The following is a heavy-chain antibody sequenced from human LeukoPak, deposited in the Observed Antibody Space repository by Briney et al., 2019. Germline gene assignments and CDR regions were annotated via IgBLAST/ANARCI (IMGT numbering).Heavy chain of an antibody. J-gene: IGHJ5*02. V-gene: IGHV4-4*07. Sequence: SETLSLTCTVSGGSISSYYWSWIRQPAGKGLEWIGRIYTSGSTNYNPSLKSRVTMSVDTSKNQFSLKLSSVTAADTAVYYCARVRDFYASGDWFDPWGQGTLVTVSS. CDR1: GGSISSYY. D-gene: IGHD3-16*01. CDR3: ARVRDFYASGDWFDP. CDR2: IYTSGST.